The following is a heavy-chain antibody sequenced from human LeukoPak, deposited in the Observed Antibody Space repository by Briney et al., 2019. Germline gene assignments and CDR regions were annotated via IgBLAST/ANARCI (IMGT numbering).Heavy chain of an antibody. Sequence: AGGSLRLSCAASGFTFSSYAMSWVRQAPGKGLEWVSSIRGSGGSTYYADSVKGRFTISKDNSKNTLYLQMNSLRAEDTAVYYCAKDPPYSSSWYILDYWGQGTLVTVSS. V-gene: IGHV3-23*01. CDR2: IRGSGGST. D-gene: IGHD6-13*01. CDR3: AKDPPYSSSWYILDY. J-gene: IGHJ4*02. CDR1: GFTFSSYA.